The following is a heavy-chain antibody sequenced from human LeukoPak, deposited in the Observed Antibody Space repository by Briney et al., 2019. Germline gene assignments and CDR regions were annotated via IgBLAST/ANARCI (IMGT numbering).Heavy chain of an antibody. V-gene: IGHV4-39*07. D-gene: IGHD1-26*01. CDR2: IYYSGST. J-gene: IGHJ5*02. CDR3: ARDVVGVARWFDP. CDR1: GGSISSSSYY. Sequence: SETLSLTSTVSGGSISSSSYYWGWIRQPPGKGLEWIGSIYYSGSTYYNPSLKSRVTISVDTSKNQFSLKLSSVTAADTAVYYCARDVVGVARWFDPWGQGTLVTVSS.